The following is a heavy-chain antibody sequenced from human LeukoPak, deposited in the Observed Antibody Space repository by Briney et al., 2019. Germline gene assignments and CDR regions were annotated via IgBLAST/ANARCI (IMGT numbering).Heavy chain of an antibody. CDR1: GGSISNYY. Sequence: SETLSLTCTVSGGSISNYYWSWIRQPPGKGLEWIGYIYYTGSTKYNPSLKGRVTLSVDSSKTQFSLKLNSVTAADTAVYYCAKSPSWGSGLDAFDIWGQGTMVTVSS. D-gene: IGHD7-27*01. CDR3: AKSPSWGSGLDAFDI. V-gene: IGHV4-59*01. CDR2: IYYTGST. J-gene: IGHJ3*02.